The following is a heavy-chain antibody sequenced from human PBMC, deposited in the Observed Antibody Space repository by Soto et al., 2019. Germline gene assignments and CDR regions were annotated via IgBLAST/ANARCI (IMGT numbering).Heavy chain of an antibody. D-gene: IGHD3-22*01. J-gene: IGHJ6*02. CDR2: IYHSGST. CDR1: GGSISSSNW. Sequence: QVQLQESGPGLVKPSGTLSLTCAVSGGSISSSNWWSWVRQPPGKGLEWIGEIYHSGSTNYNPSLKSRVTISGDQSKNQFSLKLSSVTGAGTAVYYCARDLVVVVMPYYYGMDGWGQGTTVTVSS. CDR3: ARDLVVVVMPYYYGMDG. V-gene: IGHV4-4*02.